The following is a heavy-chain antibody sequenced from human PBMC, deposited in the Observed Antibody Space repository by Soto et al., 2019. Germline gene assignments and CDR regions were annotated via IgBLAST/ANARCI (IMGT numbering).Heavy chain of an antibody. J-gene: IGHJ5*02. D-gene: IGHD3-3*01. Sequence: ASVKVSCKASGYTFTGYYMHWVRQAPGQGLEWMGWINPNSGGTNYAQKFQGWVTMNRDTSISTAYMELSRLRSDDTAVYYCARDLGLGDFPSFDPWGQGTLVTVSS. CDR2: INPNSGGT. V-gene: IGHV1-2*04. CDR3: ARDLGLGDFPSFDP. CDR1: GYTFTGYY.